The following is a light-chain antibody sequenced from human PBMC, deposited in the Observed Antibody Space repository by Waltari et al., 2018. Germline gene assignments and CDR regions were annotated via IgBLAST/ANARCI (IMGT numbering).Light chain of an antibody. CDR1: QSISSW. V-gene: IGKV1-5*03. J-gene: IGKJ1*01. CDR2: KAS. Sequence: DIQMTQSPSTMSASVGDRVTITCRASQSISSWLDWYQQKPVKAPKLLIYKASSLESGVPSMFSGSGSGTEFTLTIISLQPDYFATYYCQQYNSYPWTFGQGTKVEIK. CDR3: QQYNSYPWT.